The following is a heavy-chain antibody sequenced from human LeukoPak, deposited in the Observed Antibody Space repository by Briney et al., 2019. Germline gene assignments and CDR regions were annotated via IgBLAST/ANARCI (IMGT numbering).Heavy chain of an antibody. J-gene: IGHJ4*02. V-gene: IGHV3-7*01. CDR2: IKQDGSEK. CDR3: ARDGKPDCSGGSCYSTSTFDY. CDR1: GFTFSSYA. D-gene: IGHD2-15*01. Sequence: GGSLRLSCAASGFTFSSYAMSWVRQAPGKGLEWVANIKQDGSEKYYVDSVKGRFTISRDNAKNSLYLQMNSLRAEDTAVYYCARDGKPDCSGGSCYSTSTFDYWGQGTLVTVSS.